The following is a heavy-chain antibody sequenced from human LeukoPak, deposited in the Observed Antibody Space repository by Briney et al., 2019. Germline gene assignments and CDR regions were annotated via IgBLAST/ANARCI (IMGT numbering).Heavy chain of an antibody. V-gene: IGHV3-23*01. CDR2: ISASGANR. D-gene: IGHD1-26*01. CDR1: GFTFNRYG. J-gene: IGHJ4*02. CDR3: AKAPSGSYAADYFDY. Sequence: PGGSLRLSCAASGFTFNRYGMSWVRQAPGKGLEWVSGISASGANRYYADSVKGRFTISRDNSRDTLSVQINSLRAEDTAVYYCAKAPSGSYAADYFDYWGQGTLVTVSS.